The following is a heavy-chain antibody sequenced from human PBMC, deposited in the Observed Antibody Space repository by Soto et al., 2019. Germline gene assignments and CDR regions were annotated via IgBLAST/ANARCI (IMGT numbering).Heavy chain of an antibody. Sequence: GGSLRLSCAASGFTFSSYSMNWVRQAPGKGLEWVSSISSSSSYIYYADSVKGRFTISRDNAKNSLYLQMNSLRAEDTAVYYCVRAVDNYYYYYYMDVWGKGTTVTVSS. CDR1: GFTFSSYS. CDR2: ISSSSSYI. CDR3: VRAVDNYYYYYYMDV. V-gene: IGHV3-21*01. D-gene: IGHD1-20*01. J-gene: IGHJ6*03.